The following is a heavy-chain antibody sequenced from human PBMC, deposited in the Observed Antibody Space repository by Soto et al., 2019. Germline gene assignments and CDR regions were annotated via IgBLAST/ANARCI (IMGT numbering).Heavy chain of an antibody. CDR1: GGPFSSYA. Sequence: QVQLEQSGAELKKPGSSVKVSCKASGGPFSSYAINWVRQAPGQGLEWMGGITPIFGEPKYAQKFQGRVTITADIATSTAYMELSRLRSDDTAVYFCARGGSSSIINWFDPWGQGTLVTVSS. CDR2: ITPIFGEP. CDR3: ARGGSSSIINWFDP. D-gene: IGHD3-10*01. V-gene: IGHV1-69*06. J-gene: IGHJ5*02.